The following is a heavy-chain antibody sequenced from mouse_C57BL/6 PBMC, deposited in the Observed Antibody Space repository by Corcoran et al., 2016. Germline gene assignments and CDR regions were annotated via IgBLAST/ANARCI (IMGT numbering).Heavy chain of an antibody. CDR3: ARRYYGSFYYFDY. CDR1: GYTFTTYG. CDR2: INTYSGVP. J-gene: IGHJ2*01. Sequence: QIQLVQSGPELKKPGETVKISCKDSGYTFTTYGMSWVKQAPGKGLKWMGWINTYSGVPTYADDFKGRFAFSLETSASTAYLQINNLKNEDTATYFCARRYYGSFYYFDYWGQGTTLTVSS. D-gene: IGHD1-1*01. V-gene: IGHV9-3*01.